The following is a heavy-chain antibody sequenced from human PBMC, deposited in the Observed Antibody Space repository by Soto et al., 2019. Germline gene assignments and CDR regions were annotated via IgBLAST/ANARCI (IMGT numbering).Heavy chain of an antibody. CDR3: AGDKITGIFDY. V-gene: IGHV4-34*01. J-gene: IGHJ4*02. D-gene: IGHD2-8*02. CDR1: GGSFSGYS. CDR2: INHSGST. Sequence: PSETLSLTCAVYGGSFSGYSWTWIRQPPWTGLEWIGEINHSGSTNYNPSLKSRVTISVDTSKNQFSLKLTSVTAADTAVYYCAGDKITGIFDYWGQGTLIT.